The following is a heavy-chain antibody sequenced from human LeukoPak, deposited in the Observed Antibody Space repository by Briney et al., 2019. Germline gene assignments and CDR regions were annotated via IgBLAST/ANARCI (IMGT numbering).Heavy chain of an antibody. V-gene: IGHV3-48*03. Sequence: GGSLRLSCVASGFTFSSYEMNWVRQAPGKGLEWISYISTTGDRVQYADSVKGRFTISRDNSKNTLYLQMNSLRAEDTAVYYCARRAGGYSHPYDYWGQGTLVTVSS. CDR2: ISTTGDRV. CDR3: ARRAGGYSHPYDY. CDR1: GFTFSSYE. D-gene: IGHD4-23*01. J-gene: IGHJ4*02.